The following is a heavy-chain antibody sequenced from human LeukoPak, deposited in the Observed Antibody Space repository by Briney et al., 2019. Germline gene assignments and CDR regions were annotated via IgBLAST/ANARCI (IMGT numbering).Heavy chain of an antibody. V-gene: IGHV3-21*01. CDR3: ARENEGDYGMDV. CDR2: ISSSSSYI. J-gene: IGHJ6*02. D-gene: IGHD3-16*01. CDR1: GFTFSNYG. Sequence: GGSLRLACAASGFTFSNYGMHWVRQAPGKGLEWVSSISSSSSYIYYADSVKGRFTISRDNAKNSLYLQMNSLRAEDTAVYYCARENEGDYGMDVWGQGTTVTVSS.